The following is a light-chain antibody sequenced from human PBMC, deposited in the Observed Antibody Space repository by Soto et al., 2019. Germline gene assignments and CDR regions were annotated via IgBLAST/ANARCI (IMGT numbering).Light chain of an antibody. CDR2: GAS. V-gene: IGKV3-20*01. Sequence: EIVLTQSPGTLSLSPGERATLSCRASQSVSSSYLAWYQQKPGQAPRLLIYGASSRATGIPDRFSGSGSGSDFTLTISRLEPEDFAVYYCQQYGSSPPWTFGQGTKPEIK. CDR1: QSVSSSY. J-gene: IGKJ2*02. CDR3: QQYGSSPPWT.